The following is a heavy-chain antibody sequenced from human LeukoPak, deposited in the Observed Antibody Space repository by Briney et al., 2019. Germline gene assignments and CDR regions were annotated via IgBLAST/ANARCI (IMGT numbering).Heavy chain of an antibody. CDR2: IKSKTDGGTT. V-gene: IGHV3-15*01. CDR1: GFTFSNAW. J-gene: IGHJ4*02. Sequence: PGGSLRLSCAASGFTFSNAWMSWVRQAPGKGLEWVGRIKSKTDGGTTDYAAPVKGRFTISRDDSKNTLYLQMNSLKTEDTAVYYCTTDPPREILFDYWGQGTLVTVSS. CDR3: TTDPPREILFDY. D-gene: IGHD1-26*01.